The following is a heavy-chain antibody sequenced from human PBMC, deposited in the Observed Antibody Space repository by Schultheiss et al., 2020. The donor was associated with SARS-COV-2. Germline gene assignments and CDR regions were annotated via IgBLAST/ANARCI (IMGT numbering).Heavy chain of an antibody. V-gene: IGHV4-34*01. Sequence: SETLSLTCAVYGGSFSGYYWSWIRQPPGKGLEWIGEINHSGSTNYNPSLKSRVTISVDTSKNQFSLKLSSVTAADTAVYYCARAPLVFGVVPAFDIWGQGTMVTVSS. CDR3: ARAPLVFGVVPAFDI. D-gene: IGHD3-3*01. CDR2: INHSGST. CDR1: GGSFSGYY. J-gene: IGHJ3*02.